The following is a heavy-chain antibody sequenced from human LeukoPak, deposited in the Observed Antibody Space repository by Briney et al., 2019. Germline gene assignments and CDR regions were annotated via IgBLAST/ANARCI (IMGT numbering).Heavy chain of an antibody. CDR1: GGSISSGGYY. V-gene: IGHV4-30-2*01. Sequence: PSQTLSLTCTVSGGSISSGGYYWSWIRQPPGKGLEWIGYIYHSGSTYYNPSLKSRVTISVDRSKNQFSLKLSSVTAADTAVYYCARAQGSSWYGDYFDYWGQGTLVTDSS. CDR2: IYHSGST. J-gene: IGHJ4*02. D-gene: IGHD6-13*01. CDR3: ARAQGSSWYGDYFDY.